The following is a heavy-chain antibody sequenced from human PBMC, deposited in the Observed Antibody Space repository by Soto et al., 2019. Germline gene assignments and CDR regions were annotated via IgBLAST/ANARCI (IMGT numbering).Heavy chain of an antibody. CDR3: ARRGKAAAGTGYYYGMDV. V-gene: IGHV1-69*13. CDR2: IIPIFGTA. CDR1: GGTFSSYA. D-gene: IGHD6-13*01. Sequence: SVKVSCKASGGTFSSYAISWVRQAPGQGLEWMGGIIPIFGTANYAQKFQGRVTITADESTSTAYMELSSLRSEDTAVYYCARRGKAAAGTGYYYGMDVWGQGTTVTVSS. J-gene: IGHJ6*02.